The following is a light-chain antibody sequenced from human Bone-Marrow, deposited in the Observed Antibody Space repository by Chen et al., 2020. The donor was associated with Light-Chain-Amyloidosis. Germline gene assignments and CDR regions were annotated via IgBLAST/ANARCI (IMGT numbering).Light chain of an antibody. CDR3: QSADSSGTYEVI. J-gene: IGLJ2*01. CDR2: RDT. Sequence: SYELTKPPSESVSPGQTARTTCPGDDLPTKYAYWYQQKPGQAPVMVIHRDTERPSGISERFSGSSSGTTATLTISGVQAEDEADYHCQSADSSGTYEVIFGGGTKLTVL. CDR1: DLPTKY. V-gene: IGLV3-25*03.